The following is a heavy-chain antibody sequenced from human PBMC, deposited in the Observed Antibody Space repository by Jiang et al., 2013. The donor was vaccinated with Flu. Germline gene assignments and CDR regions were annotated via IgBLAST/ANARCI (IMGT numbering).Heavy chain of an antibody. CDR3: ARERPIDSSAYLGY. CDR1: RYTFTSFY. J-gene: IGHJ4*02. V-gene: IGHV1-46*01. CDR2: INPSGGST. Sequence: GAEVKKPGASVKLSCKASRYTFTSFYIHWVRQAPGQGLEWMGIINPSGGSTSYAQKFQGRVTMTRDTSTSTVYMELSSLRSEDTAVYYCARERPIDSSAYLGYWGQGTLVTVSS. D-gene: IGHD3-22*01.